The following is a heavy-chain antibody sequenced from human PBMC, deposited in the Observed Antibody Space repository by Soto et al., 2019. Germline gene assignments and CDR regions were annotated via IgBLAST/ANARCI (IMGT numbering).Heavy chain of an antibody. Sequence: GGSLRLSCAASGFTFSNFWMGWARQAPGKGLEWVANTNGVGSERHYLDSVRGRFTISRDNARNSLYLQMDSLGAEDTAVYYCVRDPVSIGRYYSGDDYLTPFGAQGSPVTVSS. CDR1: GFTFSNFW. V-gene: IGHV3-7*01. J-gene: IGHJ1*01. CDR3: VRDPVSIGRYYSGDDYLTPF. CDR2: TNGVGSER. D-gene: IGHD2-15*01.